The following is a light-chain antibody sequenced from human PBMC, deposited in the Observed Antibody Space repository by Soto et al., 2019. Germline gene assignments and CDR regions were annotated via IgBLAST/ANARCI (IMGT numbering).Light chain of an antibody. CDR2: KAS. CDR1: QSISTW. V-gene: IGKV1-5*03. Sequence: DIQMTQSPSTLSASVGDRVTITCRASQSISTWLAWYQQKPGTAPKLLIYKASTLESGVPSRFSGSRSGTEFTLTVSSLQPDDFATYYCQQYNDSFPYTFGQGTKLEFK. J-gene: IGKJ2*01. CDR3: QQYNDSFPYT.